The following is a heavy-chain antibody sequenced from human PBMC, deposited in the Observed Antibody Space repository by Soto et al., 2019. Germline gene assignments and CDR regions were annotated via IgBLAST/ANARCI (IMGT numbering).Heavy chain of an antibody. CDR1: GFTFSSYA. J-gene: IGHJ3*02. V-gene: IGHV3-23*01. CDR2: ISGSGGST. Sequence: GGSLRLSCAASGFTFSSYAMSWVRQAPGKGLEWVSAISGSGGSTYYADSVKGRFTTSRDNSKNTLYLQMNSLRAEDTAVYYCANHDEAAGGAFDIWGQGTMVTVSS. D-gene: IGHD6-13*01. CDR3: ANHDEAAGGAFDI.